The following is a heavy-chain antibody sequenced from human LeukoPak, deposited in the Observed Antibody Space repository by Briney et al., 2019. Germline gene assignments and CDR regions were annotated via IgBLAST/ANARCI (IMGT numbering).Heavy chain of an antibody. J-gene: IGHJ4*02. Sequence: GGSLRLSCAASGFTFSNYGMHWVRQAPGKGLEWVAFIRYDGSNKYYADSVKGRFTISRDNSKNTLYLQMNSLRAEDTAVYYCAKSKLRFLEWLFDYWGQGTLVTVSS. CDR1: GFTFSNYG. V-gene: IGHV3-30*02. CDR3: AKSKLRFLEWLFDY. D-gene: IGHD3-3*01. CDR2: IRYDGSNK.